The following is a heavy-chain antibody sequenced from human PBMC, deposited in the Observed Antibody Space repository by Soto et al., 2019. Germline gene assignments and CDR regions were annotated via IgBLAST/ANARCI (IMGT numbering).Heavy chain of an antibody. D-gene: IGHD3-22*01. V-gene: IGHV4-30-4*01. Sequence: QVQLQESGPGLVKPSQTLSLTCTVSGGSISSGDYYWSWIRQPPGKGLEWIGYIYYSGSTYYNPSRKSRVAISVDTSKNQFSLELSSVTAADTAVYYCARGYYYDSSGYYYVDAFDIWGQGTMVTVSS. CDR2: IYYSGST. J-gene: IGHJ3*02. CDR3: ARGYYYDSSGYYYVDAFDI. CDR1: GGSISSGDYY.